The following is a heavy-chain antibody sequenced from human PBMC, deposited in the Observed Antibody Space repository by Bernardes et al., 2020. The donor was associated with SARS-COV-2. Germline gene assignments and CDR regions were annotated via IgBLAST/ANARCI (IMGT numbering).Heavy chain of an antibody. V-gene: IGHV3-30*18. J-gene: IGHJ6*02. CDR3: AKVQAIFWIRPQYSAMDV. CDR2: ISYEGSKK. Sequence: GGSLRLSCVASGFTFNNFGMHWVRQAPGKGLEWVAVISYEGSKKYYADSVEGRFTISKDNSKNTVYLQMNGLRPEDTAVYYCAKVQAIFWIRPQYSAMDVWGQGTTVAVSS. CDR1: GFTFNNFG. D-gene: IGHD3-3*01.